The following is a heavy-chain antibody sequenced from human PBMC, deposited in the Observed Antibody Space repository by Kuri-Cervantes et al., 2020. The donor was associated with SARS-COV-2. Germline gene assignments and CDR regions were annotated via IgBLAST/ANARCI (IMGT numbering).Heavy chain of an antibody. J-gene: IGHJ4*02. CDR1: GYSISSGYY. Sequence: SETLSLTCAVSGYSISSGYYWGWIRQPPGKGLEWIGSIYHSGSTYYNPSLKSRVTISVDTSKSQFSLKLSSVIAADTAVYYCARLIMRELVWDYWGQGTLVTVSS. D-gene: IGHD1-26*01. V-gene: IGHV4-38-2*01. CDR3: ARLIMRELVWDY. CDR2: IYHSGST.